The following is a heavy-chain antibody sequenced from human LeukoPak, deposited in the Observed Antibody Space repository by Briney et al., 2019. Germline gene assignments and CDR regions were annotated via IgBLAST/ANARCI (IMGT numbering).Heavy chain of an antibody. CDR3: ATGRDSSQALSYFDY. J-gene: IGHJ4*02. CDR2: ISGSGGST. D-gene: IGHD6-13*01. V-gene: IGHV3-23*01. CDR1: GFTFSSYA. Sequence: XGSLRLSCAASGFTFSSYAMSWVRQAPGKGLEWVSAISGSGGSTYYADSVKGRFTISRDNSKNTLYLQMNSLRAEDTAVYYCATGRDSSQALSYFDYWGQGTLVTVSS.